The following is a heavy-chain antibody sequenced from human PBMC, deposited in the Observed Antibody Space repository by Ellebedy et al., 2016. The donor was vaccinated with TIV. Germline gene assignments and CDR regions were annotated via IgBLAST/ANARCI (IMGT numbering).Heavy chain of an antibody. Sequence: ASVKVSCXASGYTFTTYGISWVRQAPGQGLEWMGWINPNSGDTKYAQKFQGRVTMTRDTSITTAYMELRRLTSDDTAVYYCARCARYNDYEGWLDPWGQGTLVTVSS. CDR3: ARCARYNDYEGWLDP. CDR1: GYTFTTYG. J-gene: IGHJ5*02. CDR2: INPNSGDT. D-gene: IGHD4-17*01. V-gene: IGHV1-2*02.